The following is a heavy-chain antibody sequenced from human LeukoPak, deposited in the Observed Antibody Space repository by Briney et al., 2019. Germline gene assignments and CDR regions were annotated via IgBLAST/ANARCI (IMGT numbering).Heavy chain of an antibody. J-gene: IGHJ4*02. CDR3: ARDVKGRWELLGSHDY. CDR1: GFTLSSYS. CDR2: ISSSSSYI. Sequence: PGGSLRLSCTASGFTLSSYSMSWVRQAPGKGLEWVSSISSSSSYIYYADSVKGRLTISRDNAKNSLHLQMNSLRVEDTAVYYCARDVKGRWELLGSHDYWGQGTLVTVSS. D-gene: IGHD1-26*01. V-gene: IGHV3-21*01.